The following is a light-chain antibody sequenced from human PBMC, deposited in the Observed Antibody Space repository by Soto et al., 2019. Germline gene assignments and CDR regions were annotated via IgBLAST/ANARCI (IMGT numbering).Light chain of an antibody. V-gene: IGKV1-5*03. J-gene: IGKJ1*01. CDR1: QTISSW. Sequence: DIQMTQSPSTLSGSVGDRVTITCRASQTISSWLAWYQQKPGKAPKLLIYKASTLKSGVPSRFSGSGSGTEFTLTISSLQPDDFGTYYCQHYNSYSEAFGPGTKVELK. CDR3: QHYNSYSEA. CDR2: KAS.